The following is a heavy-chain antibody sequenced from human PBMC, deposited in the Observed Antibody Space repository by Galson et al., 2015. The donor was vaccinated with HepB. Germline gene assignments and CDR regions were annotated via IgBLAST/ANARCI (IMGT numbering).Heavy chain of an antibody. D-gene: IGHD7-27*01. J-gene: IGHJ6*02. CDR3: ARDKDPSRNWVDGLIYYGLAV. V-gene: IGHV3-30*04. Sequence: SLRLSCAASGFTFSSSALHWVRQAPGNGVDWVAVISSHRRTKKYTDSVKGRFTLSKDESGNTLHLQISRLSAEDTAIYYCARDKDPSRNWVDGLIYYGLAVWGQGTTVTVSS. CDR1: GFTFSSSA. CDR2: ISSHRRTK.